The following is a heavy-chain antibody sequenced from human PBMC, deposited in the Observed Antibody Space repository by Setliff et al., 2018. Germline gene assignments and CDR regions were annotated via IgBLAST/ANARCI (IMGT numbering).Heavy chain of an antibody. D-gene: IGHD1-26*01. J-gene: IGHJ4*02. CDR3: ASRIGGSPY. Sequence: GGSLRLSCAASGFSFSNHNMNWFRQIPGKGLEWVSAICGGCSDRHYADSVKGRFTISRDDADSSLYLYMNSLGVDDTAVYFCASRIGGSPYWGQGTLVTVSS. CDR2: ICGGCSDR. CDR1: GFSFSNHN. V-gene: IGHV3-21*01.